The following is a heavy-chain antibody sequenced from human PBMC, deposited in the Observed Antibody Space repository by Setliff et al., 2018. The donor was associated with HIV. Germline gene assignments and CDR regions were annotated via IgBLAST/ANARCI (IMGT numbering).Heavy chain of an antibody. J-gene: IGHJ4*02. Sequence: LSLTCTVSGDSLSSDYYYWTWIRQHPEKGLEWIGYIYYSGSTLYNPSLRTRLSMSVDTSKNQFSLELSSVTAADTAVYFCARDFLRSGYFDSWGQGKLVTVSS. CDR2: IYYSGST. V-gene: IGHV4-31*03. D-gene: IGHD4-17*01. CDR1: GDSLSSDYYY. CDR3: ARDFLRSGYFDS.